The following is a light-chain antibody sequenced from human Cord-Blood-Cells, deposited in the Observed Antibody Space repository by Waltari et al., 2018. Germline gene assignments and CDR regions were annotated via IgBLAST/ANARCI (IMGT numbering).Light chain of an antibody. Sequence: DIQLTQSPSTLSASVGDRVTITCRASQSISSWFAWYQQKPGKAPKLLIYKASSLESGVPSRLSGSGSGTEFTLTISSLQPDDFATYYCQQYNSYSPYSFGQGTKLEIK. CDR3: QQYNSYSPYS. V-gene: IGKV1-5*03. CDR1: QSISSW. J-gene: IGKJ2*03. CDR2: KAS.